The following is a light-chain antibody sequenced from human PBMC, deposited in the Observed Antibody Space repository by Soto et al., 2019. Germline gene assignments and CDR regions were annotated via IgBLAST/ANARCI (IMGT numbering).Light chain of an antibody. CDR3: QHYNSYSEA. CDR1: QTISSW. V-gene: IGKV1-5*03. Sequence: DIQLTQSLFTLSGSVGDYVTVTSRASQTISSWLAWYQQKPGKAPKLLIYKASTLKSGVPSRFSGSGSGTEFTLTISSLQPDDFATYYCQHYNSYSEAFGQGTKVDIK. CDR2: KAS. J-gene: IGKJ1*01.